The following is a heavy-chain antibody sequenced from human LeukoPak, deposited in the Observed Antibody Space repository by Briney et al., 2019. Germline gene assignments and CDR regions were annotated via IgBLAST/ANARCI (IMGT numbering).Heavy chain of an antibody. J-gene: IGHJ4*02. CDR2: INEDGSST. D-gene: IGHD3-10*01. CDR1: GYTLSRYW. V-gene: IGHV3-74*01. CDR3: TTDTFGARDS. Sequence: GGSLRLSCAASGYTLSRYWMHWVRQGPGKGLVWVSRINEDGSSTSYAESVRGRFTISRDNAKDTLYLQMNSLRAEDAAVYYCTTDTFGARDSWGQGTLVTVSS.